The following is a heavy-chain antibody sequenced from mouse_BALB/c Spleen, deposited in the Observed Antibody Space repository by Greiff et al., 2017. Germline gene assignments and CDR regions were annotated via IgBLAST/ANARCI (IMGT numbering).Heavy chain of an antibody. CDR3: ARSRYSYDETWFAY. D-gene: IGHD2-12*01. J-gene: IGHJ3*01. CDR1: GDSITSGY. V-gene: IGHV3-8*02. Sequence: EVQLQQSGPSLVKPSQTLSLTCSVTGDSITSGYWNWIRKVPGNKLEYMGYISYSGSTYYNPSLKSRISITRDTSKNQYYLQLNSGTTEDTATYYSARSRYSYDETWFAYWGQGTLVTVSA. CDR2: ISYSGST.